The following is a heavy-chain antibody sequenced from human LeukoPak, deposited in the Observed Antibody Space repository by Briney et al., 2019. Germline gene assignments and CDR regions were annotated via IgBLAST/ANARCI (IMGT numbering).Heavy chain of an antibody. CDR1: GFTFSSYA. CDR3: ARRRKIAAAGTSPSCWFDP. CDR2: ISGSGDRT. V-gene: IGHV3-23*01. Sequence: PGGSLRLSCAASGFTFSSYAMSWVRQAPGKGLEWVSGISGSGDRTYYADSVKGRFTISRDNSKNTLYLQMNSLRAEDTAVYYCARRRKIAAAGTSPSCWFDPWGQGTLVTVSS. D-gene: IGHD6-13*01. J-gene: IGHJ5*02.